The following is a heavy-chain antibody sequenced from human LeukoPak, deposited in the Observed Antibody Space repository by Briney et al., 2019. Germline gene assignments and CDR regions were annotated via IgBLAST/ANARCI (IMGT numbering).Heavy chain of an antibody. CDR3: ARGGGSYYRQLVY. V-gene: IGHV4-34*01. CDR1: GGSFSGYY. J-gene: IGHJ4*02. D-gene: IGHD1-26*01. CDR2: INHSGST. Sequence: PSETLSLTCAVYGGSFSGYYWSWIRQPPGKGLEWIGEINHSGSTNYNPSLKSRVTISVDTSKNQFSLKLSSVTAADTAVYYCARGGGSYYRQLVYWGQGTLVTVSS.